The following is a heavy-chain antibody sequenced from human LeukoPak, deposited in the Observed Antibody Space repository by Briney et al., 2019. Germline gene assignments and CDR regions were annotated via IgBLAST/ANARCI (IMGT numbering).Heavy chain of an antibody. Sequence: PSETLSLTCTVSGGSISSYYWSWIRQPPGKGLEWIGYIYYSGSTNYNPSLKSRVTISVDTSKNQFSLKLSSVTAADTAVYYCARPKITRDGYEHDAFDIWGQGTMVTVSS. CDR1: GGSISSYY. CDR2: IYYSGST. V-gene: IGHV4-59*01. CDR3: ARPKITRDGYEHDAFDI. J-gene: IGHJ3*02. D-gene: IGHD5-24*01.